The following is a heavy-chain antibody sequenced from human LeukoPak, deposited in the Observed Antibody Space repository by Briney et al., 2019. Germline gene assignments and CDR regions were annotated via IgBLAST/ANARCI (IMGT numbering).Heavy chain of an antibody. CDR2: IYYSGST. CDR3: ASGFNYYDSSGYLYY. J-gene: IGHJ4*02. CDR1: GFTFSGYS. V-gene: IGHV4-30-4*08. D-gene: IGHD3-22*01. Sequence: LRLSCTASGFTFSGYSMNWIRQPPGKGLEWIGYIYYSGSTYYNPSLKSRVTISVDTSKNQFSLKLSSVTAADTAVYYCASGFNYYDSSGYLYYWGQGTLVTVSS.